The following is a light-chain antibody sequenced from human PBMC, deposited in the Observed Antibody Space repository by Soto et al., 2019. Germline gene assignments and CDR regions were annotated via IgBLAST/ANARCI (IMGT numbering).Light chain of an antibody. J-gene: IGKJ1*01. CDR2: DAS. V-gene: IGKV1-5*01. CDR1: QTVKHY. Sequence: DIQMTQSPSTLSVSVGDRVTTTCRASQTVKHYLAWYQQKPGKAPKLLIFDASTLENGVPARFSGSRSGPEFSLTISSLQPDDFAAYYCQQYYSYWTFGQGTKVDIK. CDR3: QQYYSYWT.